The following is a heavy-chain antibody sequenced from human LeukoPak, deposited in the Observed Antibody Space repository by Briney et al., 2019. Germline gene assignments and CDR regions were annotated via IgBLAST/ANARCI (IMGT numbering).Heavy chain of an antibody. D-gene: IGHD2-15*01. V-gene: IGHV4-59*02. J-gene: IGHJ5*02. CDR1: GGSVTNHY. CDR2: IYYTGST. Sequence: SETLSLTCTVSGGSVTNHYWSWIRQPPGKGLEWIGYIYYTGSTNYNPSLKSRVTISIDTSNNQFSLKLSSVTAADTAVYYCAREVVVAATWFDPWGQGTLVTVSS. CDR3: AREVVVAATWFDP.